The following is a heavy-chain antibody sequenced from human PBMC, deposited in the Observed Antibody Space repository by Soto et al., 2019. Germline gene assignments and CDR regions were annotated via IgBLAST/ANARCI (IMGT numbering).Heavy chain of an antibody. J-gene: IGHJ6*03. CDR3: ARGGVVTHYYYYMDV. D-gene: IGHD2-2*01. CDR1: GFTFSSYD. V-gene: IGHV3-13*01. CDR2: IGTAGDT. Sequence: PGGSLRLSCAASGFTFSSYDMHWVRQATGKGLEWVSAIGTAGDTYYPGSVKGRFTISRENAKNSLYLQMNSLRAGDTAVYYCARGGVVTHYYYYMDVWGKGTTVTVSS.